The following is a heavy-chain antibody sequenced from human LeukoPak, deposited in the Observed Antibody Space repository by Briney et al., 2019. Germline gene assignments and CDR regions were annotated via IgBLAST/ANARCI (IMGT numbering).Heavy chain of an antibody. Sequence: GGSLRLSCAASGFTFSSYAMSWVRQAPGKGLEWVSAISGSGGSTYYADSVKGRFTISRDNSKNTLYLQMNSLRAEDTAVYYCANQVRSGWWHFDYWGQGTLVTVPS. D-gene: IGHD6-19*01. CDR3: ANQVRSGWWHFDY. CDR1: GFTFSSYA. J-gene: IGHJ4*02. CDR2: ISGSGGST. V-gene: IGHV3-23*01.